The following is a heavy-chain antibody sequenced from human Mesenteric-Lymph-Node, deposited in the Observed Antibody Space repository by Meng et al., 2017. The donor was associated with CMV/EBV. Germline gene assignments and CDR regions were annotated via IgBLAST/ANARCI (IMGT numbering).Heavy chain of an antibody. Sequence: AGGNFSSYAINWVRQAPGQGVEWMGGIIPIFGTANYAQKFQGRVTITADESTSTAYMELSSLRSEDTAVYYCARGPQGYSSRGYFDLWGRGTLVTVSS. D-gene: IGHD6-13*01. CDR3: ARGPQGYSSRGYFDL. CDR1: GGNFSSYA. CDR2: IIPIFGTA. J-gene: IGHJ2*01. V-gene: IGHV1-69*01.